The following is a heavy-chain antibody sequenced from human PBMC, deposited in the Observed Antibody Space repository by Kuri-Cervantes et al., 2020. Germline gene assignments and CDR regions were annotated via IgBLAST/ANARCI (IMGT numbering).Heavy chain of an antibody. D-gene: IGHD2-15*01. CDR1: GYTFTYRY. V-gene: IGHV1-45*02. CDR3: ARDRREVVSSTPGYD. Sequence: SVKVSCKASGYTFTYRYLHWVRQAPGQALEWMGWITPFNGNTNYAQKFQDRVTITRDRSMSTAYMELSSLRSEDTAMYYCARDRREVVSSTPGYDWGQGTLVTVSS. CDR2: ITPFNGNT. J-gene: IGHJ4*02.